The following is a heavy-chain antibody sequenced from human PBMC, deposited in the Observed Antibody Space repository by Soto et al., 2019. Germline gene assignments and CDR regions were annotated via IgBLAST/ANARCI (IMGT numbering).Heavy chain of an antibody. Sequence: EVQLVETGGGLSQPGGSLRLSCAASGFTVSSNYMSWVRQAPGKGLEWVSVIYSGGSTYYADSVKGRFTSSRDNSKNTLYLQMNSLRAEDTAVYYCARDPGGDYGDAAGLGWYFDLWGRGTLFTVSS. V-gene: IGHV3-53*02. CDR1: GFTVSSNY. CDR2: IYSGGST. D-gene: IGHD4-17*01. J-gene: IGHJ2*01. CDR3: ARDPGGDYGDAAGLGWYFDL.